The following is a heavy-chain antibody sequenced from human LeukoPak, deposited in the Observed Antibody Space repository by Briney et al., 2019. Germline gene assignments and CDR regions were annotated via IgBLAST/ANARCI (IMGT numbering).Heavy chain of an antibody. Sequence: GGSLRLSCAASGFAFSNCGMSWVRLLPGKGLEWVSVISGSGDNTYYANSVKGRFTVSRDNSMNTPYLQMNNLRGEDTALYYCTKGPYGNSIYYGMDVWGQGTTVTVSS. CDR1: GFAFSNCG. CDR2: ISGSGDNT. CDR3: TKGPYGNSIYYGMDV. J-gene: IGHJ6*02. V-gene: IGHV3-23*01. D-gene: IGHD5-24*01.